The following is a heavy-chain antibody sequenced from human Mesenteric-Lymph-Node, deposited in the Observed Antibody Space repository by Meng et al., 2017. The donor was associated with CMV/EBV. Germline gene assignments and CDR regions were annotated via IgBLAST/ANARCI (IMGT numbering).Heavy chain of an antibody. D-gene: IGHD5-24*01. CDR2: IYYSGRT. Sequence: SETLSLTCTVSGDSISRSSDYWGWIRQPPGKGLEWIGSIYYSGRTYYSPSLKSRVTISVDTSKNQFSLKLSSVTAADTAVYYCARGTRDGYNWGGLFYFDYWGQGTLVTVSS. J-gene: IGHJ4*02. CDR3: ARGTRDGYNWGGLFYFDY. CDR1: GDSISRSSDY. V-gene: IGHV4-39*07.